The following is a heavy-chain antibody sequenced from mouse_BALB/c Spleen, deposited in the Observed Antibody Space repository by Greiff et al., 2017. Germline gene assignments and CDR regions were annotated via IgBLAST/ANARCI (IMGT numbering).Heavy chain of an antibody. CDR1: GFTFRDYG. V-gene: IGHV5-15*02. CDR3: ARDRGNHYGSSYPFAY. J-gene: IGHJ3*01. Sequence: EVKLMESGGGLVQPGGSRKLSCAASGFTFRDYGMAWVRQAPGKGPEWVAFISNLAYSIYYADTVTGRFTISRENAKNTLYLEMSSLRSEDTAMYYCARDRGNHYGSSYPFAYWGQGTLVTVSA. D-gene: IGHD1-1*01. CDR2: ISNLAYSI.